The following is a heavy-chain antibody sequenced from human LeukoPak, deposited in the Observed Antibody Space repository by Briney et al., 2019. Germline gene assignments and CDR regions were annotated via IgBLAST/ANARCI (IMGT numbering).Heavy chain of an antibody. J-gene: IGHJ4*02. CDR3: ARGRATGRSGGDY. CDR2: IKQERGQE. V-gene: IGHV3-7*01. D-gene: IGHD3-9*01. CDR1: GLTVSNHW. Sequence: GSLRLSCVASGLTVSNHWMSWVRQAPGKGLEWVANIKQERGQEYYVDSVKGRFTISKDSAKNSLYLQMNSLRDEDTAVYYCARGRATGRSGGDYWGQGTLVTVSS.